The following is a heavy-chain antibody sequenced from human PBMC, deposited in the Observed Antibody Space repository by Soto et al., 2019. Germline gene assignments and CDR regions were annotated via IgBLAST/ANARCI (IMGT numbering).Heavy chain of an antibody. CDR3: ARHLSGYYNFLPGYGLGYGMEV. Sequence: GESLKISCKGSGYSFTSYWIGWVRQMPGKGLEWMGIIYPGDSDTRYSPSFQGQVTISADKSISTAYLQWSSLKASDTAMYYCARHLSGYYNFLPGYGLGYGMEVGAQGP. J-gene: IGHJ6*02. CDR2: IYPGDSDT. CDR1: GYSFTSYW. D-gene: IGHD3-9*01. V-gene: IGHV5-51*01.